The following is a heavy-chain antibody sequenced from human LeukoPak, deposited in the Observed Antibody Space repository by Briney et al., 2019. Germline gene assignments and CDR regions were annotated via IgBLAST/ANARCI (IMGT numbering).Heavy chain of an antibody. Sequence: PGGSLRLSCGASGFTFSSYGMHWVRQAPGKGLEWVAFIRYDGSNKYYADSVKGRFTISRDNSKNTLYLQMNSLRAEDTAVYYCAKDVLGYCSSTSCLWGQGTLVTVSS. CDR2: IRYDGSNK. D-gene: IGHD2-2*01. CDR1: GFTFSSYG. V-gene: IGHV3-30*02. CDR3: AKDVLGYCSSTSCL. J-gene: IGHJ4*02.